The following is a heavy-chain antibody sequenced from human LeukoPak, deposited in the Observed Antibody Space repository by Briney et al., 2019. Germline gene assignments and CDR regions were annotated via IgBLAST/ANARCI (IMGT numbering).Heavy chain of an antibody. V-gene: IGHV4-34*01. CDR3: ARGQRGAYDAFDI. Sequence: SETLSFTCAVYGGSLSGYYWSWIRQSPGKGLEWIGEINHSGSTNYNPSLKSRVTISVDTSKNQFSLKLSSVTAADTAVYYCARGQRGAYDAFDIWGQGTMVTVPS. CDR2: INHSGST. CDR1: GGSLSGYY. J-gene: IGHJ3*02. D-gene: IGHD3-10*01.